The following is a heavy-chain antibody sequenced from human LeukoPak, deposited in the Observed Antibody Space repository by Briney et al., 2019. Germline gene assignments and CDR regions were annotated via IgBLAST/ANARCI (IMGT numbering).Heavy chain of an antibody. V-gene: IGHV4-39*01. CDR2: IHHGGST. Sequence: SETLSLTCTVSGASITSTNSQWAWIRQPPGKSLEWIGTIHHGGSTFYSPTLMTRISMSADTSRNQFSLILRSVTATDTALYFCARHLGSPVSGVIALGYFDFWGQGISVTVSS. J-gene: IGHJ4*02. CDR1: GASITSTNSQ. D-gene: IGHD3-3*01. CDR3: ARHLGSPVSGVIALGYFDF.